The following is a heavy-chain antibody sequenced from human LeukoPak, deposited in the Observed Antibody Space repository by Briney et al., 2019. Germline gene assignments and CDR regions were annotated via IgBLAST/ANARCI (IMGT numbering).Heavy chain of an antibody. Sequence: ASVKVSCKASGYTFTGYYMHWVRQAPGQGLEWMGWINPNSGGTNYAQKFQGRVTMTRDTSISTAYMELGSLRSEDTAVYYCARGSVRSRYFDYWGQGTLVTVSS. CDR3: ARGSVRSRYFDY. V-gene: IGHV1-2*02. CDR1: GYTFTGYY. J-gene: IGHJ4*02. CDR2: INPNSGGT. D-gene: IGHD3-16*01.